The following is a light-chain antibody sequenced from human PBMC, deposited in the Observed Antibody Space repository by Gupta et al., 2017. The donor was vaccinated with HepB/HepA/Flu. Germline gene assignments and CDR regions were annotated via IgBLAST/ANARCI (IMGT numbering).Light chain of an antibody. CDR3: QQDYDLWT. Sequence: EIVMTQFPATLSVSPGERVSLSCRDSQSIMDSVAWYQQKPGQSPRLIISGASNRATGTPDRFSGSGSGKEFTLNSSRRQSEDFAVYYWQQDYDLWTFGQGTKVEIK. V-gene: IGKV3-15*01. CDR2: GAS. CDR1: QSIMDS. J-gene: IGKJ1*01.